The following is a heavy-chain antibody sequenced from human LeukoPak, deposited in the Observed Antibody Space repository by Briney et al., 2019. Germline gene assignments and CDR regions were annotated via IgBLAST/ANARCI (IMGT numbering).Heavy chain of an antibody. D-gene: IGHD3-9*01. CDR3: AKDPLLRYFDWLPDYFDY. CDR2: ISGSGGST. CDR1: GFTFSSYA. J-gene: IGHJ4*02. Sequence: PGGSLRLSCAASGFTFSSYAMSWVRQAPGKGLEWVSAISGSGGSTYYADSVKGRFTTSRDNSKNTLYLQMNSLRAEDTAVYYCAKDPLLRYFDWLPDYFDYWGQGTLVTVSS. V-gene: IGHV3-23*01.